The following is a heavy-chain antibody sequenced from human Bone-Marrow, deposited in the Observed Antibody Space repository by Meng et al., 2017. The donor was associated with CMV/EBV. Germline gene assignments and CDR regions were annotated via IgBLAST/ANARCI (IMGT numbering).Heavy chain of an antibody. CDR1: GFPFTNSA. Sequence: SGFPFTNSAMGWVRQAPGKGLEWVSTISGSGSSTYYADSVKGRFTISRDNSKNTLDLQMNSLTAEDTAIYYCAKDTYSSGWHIFDYWGQGTLVTVSS. D-gene: IGHD6-19*01. CDR2: ISGSGSST. CDR3: AKDTYSSGWHIFDY. V-gene: IGHV3-23*01. J-gene: IGHJ4*02.